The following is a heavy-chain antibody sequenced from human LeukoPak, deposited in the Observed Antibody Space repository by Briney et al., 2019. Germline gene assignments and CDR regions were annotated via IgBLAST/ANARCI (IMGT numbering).Heavy chain of an antibody. D-gene: IGHD6-13*01. CDR3: ARDGHSSSWYDYYYYMDV. Sequence: PGGSPRLSCAASGFTFSSYEMNWVRQAPGKGLEWVSYISSSSSTIYYADSVKGRFTISRDNAKNSLYLQMNSLRAEDTAVYYCARDGHSSSWYDYYYYMDVWGKGTTVTVSS. CDR2: ISSSSSTI. CDR1: GFTFSSYE. V-gene: IGHV3-48*01. J-gene: IGHJ6*03.